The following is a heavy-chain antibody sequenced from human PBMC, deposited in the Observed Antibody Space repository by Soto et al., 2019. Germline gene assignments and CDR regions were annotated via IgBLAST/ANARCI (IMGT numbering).Heavy chain of an antibody. D-gene: IGHD6-6*01. CDR1: GGTFSSYA. CDR3: ARAVLLIAARSRGAFDI. Sequence: SVKVFFKASGGTFSSYAISWLRQAPGQGLEWMGGIIPIFGTANYAQKFQGRVTITADESTSTAYMELSSLRSEDTAVYYCARAVLLIAARSRGAFDIWSQGTMVTVSS. J-gene: IGHJ3*02. V-gene: IGHV1-69*13. CDR2: IIPIFGTA.